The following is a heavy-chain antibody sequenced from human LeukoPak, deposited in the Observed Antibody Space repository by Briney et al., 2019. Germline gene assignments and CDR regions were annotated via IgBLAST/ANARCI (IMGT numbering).Heavy chain of an antibody. Sequence: GGSLRLSCAASGFTFSSYAMSWVRQAPGKGLEWVSGISGGGTNTYHADSVKGRFRISRDNSKNTLYLQMNSLRADDTAVYYCAKARGYNYGYSSDCWGQGTLVTVSS. CDR3: AKARGYNYGYSSDC. CDR2: ISGGGTNT. D-gene: IGHD5-18*01. J-gene: IGHJ4*02. CDR1: GFTFSSYA. V-gene: IGHV3-23*01.